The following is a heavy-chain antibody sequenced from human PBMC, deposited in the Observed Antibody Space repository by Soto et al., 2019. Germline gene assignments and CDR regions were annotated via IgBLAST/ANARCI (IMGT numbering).Heavy chain of an antibody. CDR1: GFTFSSYA. CDR3: ARDQFLPYSSGWYYSDY. D-gene: IGHD6-19*01. CDR2: ISGSGGST. J-gene: IGHJ4*02. Sequence: GGSLRLSCAASGFTFSSYAMSWVRQAPGKGLEWVSAISGSGGSTYYADSVKGRFTISRDNSKNSLYLQMNSLRAEDTAVYYCARDQFLPYSSGWYYSDYWGQGTLVTVSS. V-gene: IGHV3-23*01.